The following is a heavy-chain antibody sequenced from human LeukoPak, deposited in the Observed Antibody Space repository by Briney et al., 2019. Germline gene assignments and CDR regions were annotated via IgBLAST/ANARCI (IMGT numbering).Heavy chain of an antibody. D-gene: IGHD6-19*01. CDR1: GFTFSSYA. Sequence: GGSLRLSGSASGFTFSSYAMHWVRQAPGKGLEYVSAISSNGGSTYYADSVKGRFTISRDNSKNTLYLQMSSLRAEDTAVYYCVKGDKYSSGWYAFDYWGQGTLVTVSS. V-gene: IGHV3-64D*06. J-gene: IGHJ4*02. CDR2: ISSNGGST. CDR3: VKGDKYSSGWYAFDY.